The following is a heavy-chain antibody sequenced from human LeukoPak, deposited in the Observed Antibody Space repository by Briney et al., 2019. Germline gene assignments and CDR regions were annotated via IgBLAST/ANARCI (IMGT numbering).Heavy chain of an antibody. Sequence: NPSETLSLTCTVSGGSISSGNCYYSWIRQPAGKGLEWLGRIYTSGSTNYNPSLKSRVTISVDTSKNQFSLKLSSVTAADTAVYHCARDKAVAGANLGVDVWGKGTTVTISS. J-gene: IGHJ6*04. CDR3: ARDKAVAGANLGVDV. V-gene: IGHV4-61*02. D-gene: IGHD6-19*01. CDR1: GGSISSGNCY. CDR2: IYTSGST.